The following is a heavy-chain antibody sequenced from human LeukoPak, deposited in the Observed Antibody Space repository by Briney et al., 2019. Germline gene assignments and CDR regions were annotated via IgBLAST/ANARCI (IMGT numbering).Heavy chain of an antibody. V-gene: IGHV3-7*01. CDR1: GFNFGSYG. D-gene: IGHD3-9*01. J-gene: IGHJ4*02. Sequence: PGGSLRLSCAASGFNFGSYGMSWVRQAPGKGLEWVANIKEDGNEKYYVDSVKGRFTISRDNAKNAVYLQMNSLTAEDTAVYYCARGKLDFAFWGQGTLVTVSS. CDR3: ARGKLDFAF. CDR2: IKEDGNEK.